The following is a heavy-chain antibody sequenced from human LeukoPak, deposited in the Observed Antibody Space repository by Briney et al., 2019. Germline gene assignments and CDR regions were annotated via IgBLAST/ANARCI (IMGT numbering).Heavy chain of an antibody. CDR1: GFTFSSYG. V-gene: IGHV3-33*01. CDR2: IWYDGSNK. CDR3: ARGRCSSTSCYVSWGYYYYGMDV. D-gene: IGHD2-2*01. J-gene: IGHJ6*02. Sequence: PGGSLRLSCAASGFTFSSYGMHWVRQAPGKGLEWVAVIWYDGSNKYYADSVKGRFTISRDNSKNTLYLQMNSLRAEDTAVYYCARGRCSSTSCYVSWGYYYYGMDVWGQGTTVTVSS.